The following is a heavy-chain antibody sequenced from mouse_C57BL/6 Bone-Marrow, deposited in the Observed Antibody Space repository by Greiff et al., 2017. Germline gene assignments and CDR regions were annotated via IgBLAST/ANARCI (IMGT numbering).Heavy chain of an antibody. J-gene: IGHJ3*01. CDR2: INPNTGGT. V-gene: IGHV1-18*01. CDR1: GYTFTDYN. Sequence: EVKLLESGPELVKPGTSVKIPCKASGYTFTDYNMDWVKQSHGKSLEWIGDINPNTGGTFYNRKFKGQDTFTIDKSSSTAYLDLRSLTSEDTAVYYCARENYGSSVLAYWGQGPLVTVSA. D-gene: IGHD1-1*01. CDR3: ARENYGSSVLAY.